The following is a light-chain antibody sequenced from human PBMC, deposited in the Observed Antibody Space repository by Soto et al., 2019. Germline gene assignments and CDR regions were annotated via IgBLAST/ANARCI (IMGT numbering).Light chain of an antibody. J-gene: IGKJ1*01. CDR1: QSVSSY. CDR2: GAS. CDR3: QQYGSSPRT. Sequence: EIVLTQSPATLSLSPGERATLSCRASQSVSSYLALYQQKPGQAPRLLIYGASTRATGIPPRFSGSGSGTEFTLTISRLEPEDFAVYYCQQYGSSPRTFGQGTKVDIK. V-gene: IGKV3-20*01.